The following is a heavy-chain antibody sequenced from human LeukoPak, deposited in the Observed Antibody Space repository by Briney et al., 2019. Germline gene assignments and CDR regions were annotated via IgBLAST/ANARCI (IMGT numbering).Heavy chain of an antibody. Sequence: PGGSLRLSCAASGFIFSSYWMSWVRQAPGKGLEWVANIKQDGSEKYCVDSVKGRFTISRDNAKNSLYLQMNSLRAEDTAVYYCATERSYYESPEGSVGAFDIWGPGTMVTVSS. CDR2: IKQDGSEK. J-gene: IGHJ3*02. CDR1: GFIFSSYW. V-gene: IGHV3-7*01. CDR3: ATERSYYESPEGSVGAFDI. D-gene: IGHD1-26*01.